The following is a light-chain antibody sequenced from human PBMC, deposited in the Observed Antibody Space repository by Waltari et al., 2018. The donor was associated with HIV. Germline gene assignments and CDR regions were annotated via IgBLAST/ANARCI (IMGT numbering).Light chain of an antibody. J-gene: IGLJ2*01. V-gene: IGLV1-44*01. CDR1: SPNIGNTT. Sequence: QPVLTQAPSMSATPGQRVTVSCSGGSPNIGNTTVHWYIHVPGMAPNRLIYNNNKRPSGVPDRFSGSKSGTSASLAISGLQSEDEADYFCAAWDDNVNAVLFGGGTKLTVL. CDR2: NNN. CDR3: AAWDDNVNAVL.